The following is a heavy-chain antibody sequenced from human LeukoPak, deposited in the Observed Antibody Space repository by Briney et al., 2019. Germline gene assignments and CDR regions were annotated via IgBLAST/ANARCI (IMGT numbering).Heavy chain of an antibody. D-gene: IGHD3-22*01. CDR1: GYSISSGYY. V-gene: IGHV4-38-2*02. Sequence: SETLSLTCTVSGYSISSGYYWGWIRQPPGKGLEWIGSIYHSGSTNYNPSLKSRVTISVDKSKNQFSLKLSSVTAADTAVYYCASRYDSSGYYFYYFDYWGQGTLVTVSS. CDR3: ASRYDSSGYYFYYFDY. J-gene: IGHJ4*02. CDR2: IYHSGST.